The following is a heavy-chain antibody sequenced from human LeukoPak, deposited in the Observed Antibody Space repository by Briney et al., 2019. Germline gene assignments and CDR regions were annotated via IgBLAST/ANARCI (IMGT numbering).Heavy chain of an antibody. CDR2: ISYDGSNK. V-gene: IGHV3-30*04. D-gene: IGHD3-9*01. CDR1: GFTFSSYA. CDR3: ARAEYFDWLFGHFDY. J-gene: IGHJ4*02. Sequence: PGGSLRLSCAASGFTFSSYAMHWVRQAPGKGLGWVAVISYDGSNKYYADSVKGRFTISRDNSKNTLYLQMNSLRAEDTAVYYCARAEYFDWLFGHFDYWGQGTLVTVSS.